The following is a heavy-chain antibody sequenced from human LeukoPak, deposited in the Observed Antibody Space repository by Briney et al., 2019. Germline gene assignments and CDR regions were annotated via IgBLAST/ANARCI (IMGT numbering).Heavy chain of an antibody. J-gene: IGHJ4*02. CDR2: IKSKTDGGTT. CDR3: VAGWGYYFDY. D-gene: IGHD6-19*01. Sequence: GGSRRLSCAASGFTFSNAWMSWVRQAPGKGLEWVGRIKSKTDGGTTDYAAPVKGRFTISRDDSKNTLYLQMNSLKTEDTAVYYCVAGWGYYFDYWGQGTLVTVSS. CDR1: GFTFSNAW. V-gene: IGHV3-15*01.